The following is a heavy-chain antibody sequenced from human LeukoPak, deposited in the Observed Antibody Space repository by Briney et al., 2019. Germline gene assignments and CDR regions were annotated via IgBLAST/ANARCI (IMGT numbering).Heavy chain of an antibody. CDR1: AGSISSYY. CDR3: ARDSVTIFAFDP. CDR2: IYYSGSN. D-gene: IGHD3-3*01. V-gene: IGHV4-59*01. Sequence: SETLSLTCTVSAGSISSYYWSWIRQPPGKGLEWFGYIYYSGSNNYNPSLKRRATISVDTSKNQFSLKLSSVTAADTAVYYCARDSVTIFAFDPWGQGTLVTVSS. J-gene: IGHJ5*02.